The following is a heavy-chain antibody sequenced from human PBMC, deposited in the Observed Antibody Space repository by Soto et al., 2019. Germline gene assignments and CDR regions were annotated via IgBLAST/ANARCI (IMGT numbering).Heavy chain of an antibody. Sequence: EAQLLESGGGLVQPGGSLRLSCAASGFTFSRYVMSWVRQAPGKGLEWVSTVTGGGHTTYNADSVNGRFTISRDNSKNTLYLQMNNLRAEDTAIYYCASSSGDLDVYGMDIWDPGTTVTVSS. CDR1: GFTFSRYV. V-gene: IGHV3-23*01. CDR3: ASSSGDLDVYGMDI. D-gene: IGHD3-10*01. J-gene: IGHJ6*02. CDR2: VTGGGHTT.